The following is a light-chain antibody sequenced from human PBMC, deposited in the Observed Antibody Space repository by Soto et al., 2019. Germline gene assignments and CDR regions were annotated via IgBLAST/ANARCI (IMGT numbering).Light chain of an antibody. V-gene: IGLV1-51*01. Sequence: SVLTQPPSVSPAPGQKVTISRPGSSSNIGGNSVSTYQQLPVTAPKLLIYDDNKRPSGIPGRFSGSKSGTSATMGITGFQTGEEADYYCGSWDSSMSAYVFGSGTKVTV. J-gene: IGLJ1*01. CDR3: GSWDSSMSAYV. CDR2: DDN. CDR1: SSNIGGNS.